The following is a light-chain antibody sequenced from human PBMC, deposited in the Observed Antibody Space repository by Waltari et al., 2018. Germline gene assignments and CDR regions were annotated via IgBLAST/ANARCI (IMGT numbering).Light chain of an antibody. CDR2: QDS. CDR3: QAWDSSVV. Sequence: SYELTQPPSVSVSPGQTASITCPGDKLGDKYACWYQQKPGQSPVLVIYQDSQRPSGIPERFSGSNSGNTATLTISGTQAMDEADYYCQAWDSSVVFGGGTKLTVL. CDR1: KLGDKY. V-gene: IGLV3-1*01. J-gene: IGLJ2*01.